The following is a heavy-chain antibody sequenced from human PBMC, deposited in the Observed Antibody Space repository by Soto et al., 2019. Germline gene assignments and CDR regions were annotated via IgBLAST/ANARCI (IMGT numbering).Heavy chain of an antibody. D-gene: IGHD3-22*01. CDR1: GYTFTSYA. CDR3: ARDEFSYDSSGYVN. J-gene: IGHJ4*02. V-gene: IGHV1-3*01. Sequence: ASVKVSCKACGYTFTSYAMHWVRQAPGQRLEWMGWINAGNGNTKYSQKFQGRVTITRDTSASTAYMELSSLRSEDTAVYYCARDEFSYDSSGYVNWGQGTLVTVSS. CDR2: INAGNGNT.